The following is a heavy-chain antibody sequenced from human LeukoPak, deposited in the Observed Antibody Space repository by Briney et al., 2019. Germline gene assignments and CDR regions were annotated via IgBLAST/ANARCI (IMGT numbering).Heavy chain of an antibody. CDR2: FDPEDGET. Sequence: ASVKVSCKVSGYTLTELSMYWVRQAPGKRLEWMGGFDPEDGETIYAQKFQGRVTMTEDTSTDTAYMELSSLRSEDTAVYYCATDRDMVRGLYFDYWGQGTLVTVSS. CDR3: ATDRDMVRGLYFDY. CDR1: GYTLTELS. V-gene: IGHV1-24*01. J-gene: IGHJ4*02. D-gene: IGHD3-10*01.